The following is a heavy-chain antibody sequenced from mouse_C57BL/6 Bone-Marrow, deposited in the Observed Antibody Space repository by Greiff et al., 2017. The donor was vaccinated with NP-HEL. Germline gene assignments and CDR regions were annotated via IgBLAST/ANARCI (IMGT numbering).Heavy chain of an antibody. Sequence: EVKLMESGGDLVKPGGSLKLSCAASGFTLSSYGMSWVRQTPDKRLEWVATISSGGSYTYYPDSVKGRFTISRDNAKNTLYLQMSSLKSEDTAMYYCASPYDYDVAWFAYWGQGTLVTVSA. J-gene: IGHJ3*01. V-gene: IGHV5-6*01. D-gene: IGHD2-4*01. CDR2: ISSGGSYT. CDR1: GFTLSSYG. CDR3: ASPYDYDVAWFAY.